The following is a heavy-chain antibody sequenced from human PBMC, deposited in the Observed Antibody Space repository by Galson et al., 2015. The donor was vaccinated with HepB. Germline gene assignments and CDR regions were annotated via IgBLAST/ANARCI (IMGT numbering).Heavy chain of an antibody. CDR3: ARKYSSGWYYFDY. Sequence: SETLSLTCTVSGGSISSYYWSWIRQPPGKGLEWIGYIYYSGSTNYNPSLKSRVTISVDTSKNQFSLKLSSVTAADTAVYYCARKYSSGWYYFDYWGQGTLVTVSS. J-gene: IGHJ4*02. V-gene: IGHV4-59*01. CDR2: IYYSGST. CDR1: GGSISSYY. D-gene: IGHD6-19*01.